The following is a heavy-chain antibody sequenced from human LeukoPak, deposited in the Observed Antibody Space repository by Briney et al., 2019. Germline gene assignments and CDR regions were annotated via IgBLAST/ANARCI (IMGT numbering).Heavy chain of an antibody. CDR1: GFTFDDYA. CDR2: ISGDGGST. Sequence: GSLRLSCAASGFTFDDYAMHWVRPAPGKGLGWVSLISGDGGSTYYADSVKGRFTISRDNSKNSLYLQMNSLRTEDTALYYCAKDRYSSGWFDYWGQGTLVTVSS. V-gene: IGHV3-43*02. CDR3: AKDRYSSGWFDY. D-gene: IGHD6-19*01. J-gene: IGHJ4*02.